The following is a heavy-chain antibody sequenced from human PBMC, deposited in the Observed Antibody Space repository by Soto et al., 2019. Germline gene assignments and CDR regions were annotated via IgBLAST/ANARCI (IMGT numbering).Heavy chain of an antibody. V-gene: IGHV4-34*01. D-gene: IGHD6-6*01. CDR2: INHSGST. CDR1: GGSFSGYY. Sequence: PSETLSLTCAVYGGSFSGYYWSWIRQPPGKGLEWIGEINHSGSTNYNPSLTSRVTISVDTSKNQFSLKLSSVTAADAAVYYCARAIAGRPDVFDYWGQGTLVTVSS. CDR3: ARAIAGRPDVFDY. J-gene: IGHJ4*01.